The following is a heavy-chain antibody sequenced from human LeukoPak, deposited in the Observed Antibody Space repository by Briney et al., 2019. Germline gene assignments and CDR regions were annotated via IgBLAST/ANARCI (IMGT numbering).Heavy chain of an antibody. V-gene: IGHV4-39*01. CDR2: IYYSGST. CDR3: ARLSPAAAAHY. CDR1: GGSISSSSYY. Sequence: SETLSLTCTVSGGSISSSSYYWGWIREPPGKGLEWIGSIYYSGSTYYNPSLKSRVTISVDTSKNQFSLKLSSVTAADTAVYYCARLSPAAAAHYWGQGTLVTVSS. J-gene: IGHJ4*02. D-gene: IGHD6-13*01.